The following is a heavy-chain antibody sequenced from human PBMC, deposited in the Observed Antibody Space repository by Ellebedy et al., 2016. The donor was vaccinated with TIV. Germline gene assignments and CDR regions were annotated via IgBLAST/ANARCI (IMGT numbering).Heavy chain of an antibody. Sequence: GGSLRLSXAASGFIFSSYWMSWVRQAPGRGLEWVANIKQDGSEKYYVDSVKGRFTISRDNAENSLYLQMNSLRAEDTAVYYCARDETVTTSAFDYWGQGTLVTVSS. CDR3: ARDETVTTSAFDY. CDR2: IKQDGSEK. D-gene: IGHD4-11*01. V-gene: IGHV3-7*01. J-gene: IGHJ4*02. CDR1: GFIFSSYW.